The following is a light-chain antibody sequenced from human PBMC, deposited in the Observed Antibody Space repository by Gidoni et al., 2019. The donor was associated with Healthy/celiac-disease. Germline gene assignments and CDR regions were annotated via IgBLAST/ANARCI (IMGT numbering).Light chain of an antibody. Sequence: SSELTQDPAVSVALGQTVRTTCQGDSLRSYYASWYQQKPGQAPVLVIYGKNNRPSGIPDRFSGSSSGNTASLTITGAQAEDEADDYCNSRDSSGNHLSVFGTGTKVTVL. J-gene: IGLJ1*01. V-gene: IGLV3-19*01. CDR2: GKN. CDR1: SLRSYY. CDR3: NSRDSSGNHLSV.